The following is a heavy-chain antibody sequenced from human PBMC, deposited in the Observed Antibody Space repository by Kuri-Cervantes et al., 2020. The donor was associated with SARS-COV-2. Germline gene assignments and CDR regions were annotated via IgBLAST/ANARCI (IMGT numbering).Heavy chain of an antibody. CDR1: GGSISSGDYY. V-gene: IGHV4-30-4*08. CDR3: ASANYDVLTGYPDFDY. J-gene: IGHJ4*02. Sequence: LRLSCTVSGGSISSGDYYWGWIRQPPGKGLEWIGYIYYTGSTYYNPSLRGRVTISMDTSKNRFSLKLSPVTAADTAFYFCASANYDVLTGYPDFDYWGQGTLVTVSS. D-gene: IGHD3-9*01. CDR2: IYYTGST.